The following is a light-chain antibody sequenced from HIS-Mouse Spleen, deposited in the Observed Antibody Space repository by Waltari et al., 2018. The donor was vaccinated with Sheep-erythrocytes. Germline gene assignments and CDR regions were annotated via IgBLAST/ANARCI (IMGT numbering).Light chain of an antibody. V-gene: IGLV2-14*01. CDR2: EVS. CDR1: SSDDGGDNY. CDR3: SSYTSSSTPVV. J-gene: IGLJ2*01. Sequence: QPALPQPASVSGSPGQPIPISCTGTSSDDGGDNYVSWYQQHPGKAPNLMIYEVSNRPSGVSNRFSGSKSGNTASLTISGLQAEDEADYYCSSYTSSSTPVVFGGGTKLTVL.